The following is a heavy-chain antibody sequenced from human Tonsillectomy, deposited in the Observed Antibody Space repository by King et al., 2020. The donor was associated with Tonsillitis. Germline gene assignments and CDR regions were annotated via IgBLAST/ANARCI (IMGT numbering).Heavy chain of an antibody. CDR1: GVTFXSF. CDR3: ASPRAXLIRXXXYXXMDV. Sequence: QLVQSGAEVKKPGSSVKVSCKASGVTFXSFISWVRQAPGQGLEWMGGTIPMFAXXYAQXFQGRVTITADDSTSPAYMELSSLRTEDTAVYYSASPRAXLIRXXXYXXMDVXXXGTTVXXXS. J-gene: IGHJ6*01. D-gene: IGHD3-22*01. V-gene: IGHV1-69*01. CDR2: TIPMFAX.